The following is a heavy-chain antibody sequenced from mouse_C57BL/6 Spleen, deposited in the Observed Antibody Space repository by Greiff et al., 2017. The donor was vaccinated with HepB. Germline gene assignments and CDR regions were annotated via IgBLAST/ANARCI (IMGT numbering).Heavy chain of an antibody. CDR1: GFTFSNYW. CDR2: IRLKSDNYAT. D-gene: IGHD1-1*01. Sequence: EVMLVESGGGLVQPGGSMKLSCVASGFTFSNYWMNWVRQSPEKGLEWVAQIRLKSDNYATHYAESVKGRLTISRDDSKSSVYLQMNNLRAEDTGIYYCTGYYYGANYAMDYWGQGTSVTVSS. J-gene: IGHJ4*01. V-gene: IGHV6-3*01. CDR3: TGYYYGANYAMDY.